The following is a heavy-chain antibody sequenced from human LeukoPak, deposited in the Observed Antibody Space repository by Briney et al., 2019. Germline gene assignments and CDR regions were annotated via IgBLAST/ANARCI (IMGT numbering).Heavy chain of an antibody. D-gene: IGHD5-24*01. CDR1: GDFISSYY. Sequence: PSETLSLTCTVSGDFISSYYWGWIRQPPGKGLEWIGSMFYSGSTYYNPSLKSRVTIFGDTAKNQFSLKLSSVTAADTAVYYCARGGDGQDYWGQGTLVTVSS. J-gene: IGHJ4*02. CDR2: MFYSGST. V-gene: IGHV4-39*07. CDR3: ARGGDGQDY.